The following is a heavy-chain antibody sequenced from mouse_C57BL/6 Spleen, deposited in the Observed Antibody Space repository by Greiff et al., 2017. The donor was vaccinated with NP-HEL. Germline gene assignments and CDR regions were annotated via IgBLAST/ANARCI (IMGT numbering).Heavy chain of an antibody. J-gene: IGHJ3*01. Sequence: LQESGAELVRPGASVKLSCKASGYTFTDYYINWVKQRPGQGLEWIARIYPGSGNTYYNEKFKGKATLTAEKSSSTAYMQLSSLTSEDSAVYFCAREGPILSFAYWGQGTLVTVSA. CDR3: AREGPILSFAY. D-gene: IGHD2-12*01. CDR1: GYTFTDYY. V-gene: IGHV1-76*01. CDR2: IYPGSGNT.